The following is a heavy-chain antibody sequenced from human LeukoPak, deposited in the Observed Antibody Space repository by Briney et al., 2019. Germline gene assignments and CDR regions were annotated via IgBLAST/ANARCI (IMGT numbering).Heavy chain of an antibody. CDR2: INPSSGGT. CDR3: ARVGGYIYYYFDY. V-gene: IGHV1-2*02. D-gene: IGHD6-13*01. J-gene: IGHJ4*02. Sequence: ASVKVSCKASGYTFTGYYMHWVRQAPGQGLEWMGWINPSSGGTNYAQKFQGRVTMTRDTSISTAYMELSRLRSDDTAVYYCARVGGYIYYYFDYWAREPWSPSPQ. CDR1: GYTFTGYY.